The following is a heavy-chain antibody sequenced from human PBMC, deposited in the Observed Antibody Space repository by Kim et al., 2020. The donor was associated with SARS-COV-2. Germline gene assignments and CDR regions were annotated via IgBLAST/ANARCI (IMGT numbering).Heavy chain of an antibody. J-gene: IGHJ4*02. CDR2: GNGNT. V-gene: IGHV1-3*01. D-gene: IGHD3-16*01. Sequence: GNGNTIYPQKFQGRVTFTTDTSASTAYMELSFLRSDDSAVYYCLGGFYFDYWGQGTLVTVSS. CDR3: LGGFYFDY.